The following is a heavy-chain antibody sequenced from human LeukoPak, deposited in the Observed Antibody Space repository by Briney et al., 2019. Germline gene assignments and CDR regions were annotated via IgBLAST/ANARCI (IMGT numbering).Heavy chain of an antibody. CDR2: IRSKANSYAP. D-gene: IGHD3-9*01. V-gene: IGHV3-73*01. J-gene: IGHJ3*02. CDR3: TSRLYYDILTGEPLDAFDI. Sequence: GGSLKLSCAASGFTFSGSAMHWVRQASGKGLEWVGRIRSKANSYAPAYAASVKGRFTISRDDSKNTAYLQMNSMKTEDTAVYYCTSRLYYDILTGEPLDAFDIWGQGTMVTVSS. CDR1: GFTFSGSA.